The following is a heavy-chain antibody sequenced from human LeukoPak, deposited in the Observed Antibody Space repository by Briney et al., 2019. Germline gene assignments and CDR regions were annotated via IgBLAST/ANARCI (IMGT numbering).Heavy chain of an antibody. V-gene: IGHV1-8*02. CDR3: ARSNFGGNVHFDY. Sequence: ASVKVSCKASGYSFTSYDINWVRQATGQGLEWIGWMNPNNGDADYTQKFKGRVTFTRDTSTRTAYMELSSLGSEDTAVYYCARSNFGGNVHFDYWGQGTLVTVSS. CDR2: MNPNNGDA. CDR1: GYSFTSYD. D-gene: IGHD4-23*01. J-gene: IGHJ4*02.